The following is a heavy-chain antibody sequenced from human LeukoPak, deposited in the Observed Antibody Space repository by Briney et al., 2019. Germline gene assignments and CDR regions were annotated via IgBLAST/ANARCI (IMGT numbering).Heavy chain of an antibody. CDR3: AREGYDILTGYNTSYYYYYYMDV. V-gene: IGHV4-38-2*02. J-gene: IGHJ6*03. CDR1: AYSISSGYY. D-gene: IGHD3-9*01. CDR2: IYHSGST. Sequence: SETLSLTCTVSAYSISSGYYWGWIRQSPGKGLEWIGSIYHSGSTYYNPSLKSRVTISVDTSKNQFSLKLSSVTAADTAVYYCAREGYDILTGYNTSYYYYYYMDVWGKGTTVTISS.